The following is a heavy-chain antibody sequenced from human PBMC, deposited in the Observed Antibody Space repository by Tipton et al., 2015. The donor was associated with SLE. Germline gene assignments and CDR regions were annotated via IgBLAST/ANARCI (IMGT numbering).Heavy chain of an antibody. J-gene: IGHJ4*02. Sequence: TLSLTCTISGGSFSNYYWSWIRQPPGKGLEWIGYIYYSGSTNYNPSLKSRVTISVDTSKNQFSLKLSSVTAADTAVYYCARDLGYYYDSSGYYYTYPRPFDYWGQGTLVTVSS. CDR3: ARDLGYYYDSSGYYYTYPRPFDY. D-gene: IGHD3-22*01. CDR1: GGSFSNYY. CDR2: IYYSGST. V-gene: IGHV4-59*12.